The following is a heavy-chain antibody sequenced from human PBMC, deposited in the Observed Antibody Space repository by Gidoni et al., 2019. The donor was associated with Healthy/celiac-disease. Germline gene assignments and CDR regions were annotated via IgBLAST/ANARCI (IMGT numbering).Heavy chain of an antibody. J-gene: IGHJ6*02. V-gene: IGHV3-23*01. CDR1: AFPFSSYA. CDR3: AKVRASIAARGGGDYYYYGMDV. Sequence: EVQLLESGGRLVPPGGSLRLSCPPSAFPFSSYAISLVRQAPGKGLEWVSAISGSGGSTYYADSGKGRFTSSRDNSKNTLYLKRNSLRAEDTAVYYCAKVRASIAARGGGDYYYYGMDVWGQGTTVTVSS. D-gene: IGHD6-6*01. CDR2: ISGSGGST.